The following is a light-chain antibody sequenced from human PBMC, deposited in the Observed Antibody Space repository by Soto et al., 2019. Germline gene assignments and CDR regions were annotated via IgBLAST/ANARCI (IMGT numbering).Light chain of an antibody. CDR2: ESS. J-gene: IGKJ5*01. CDR1: QGISTL. CDR3: QHFKSFPIT. V-gene: IGKV1-13*02. Sequence: AIQLTQSPSSLSASVGDRVTITCRASQGISTLLAWYQQKPWKAPKVLIYESSLLQSGVPSRFSGSGSGTDFTLTISSLQPEDFATYYCQHFKSFPITFGQGTRLEIK.